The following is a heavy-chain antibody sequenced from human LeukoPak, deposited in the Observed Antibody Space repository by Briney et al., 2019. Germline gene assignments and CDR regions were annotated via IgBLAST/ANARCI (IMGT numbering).Heavy chain of an antibody. CDR2: ISAYNGNT. Sequence: ASVKVSCKASGGTFSSYAISWVRQAPGQGLEWMGWISAYNGNTNYAQKLQGRVTVTTDTSTSTAYMELRSLRSDDTAVYYCARDNVVVVPAVAPQYWGQGTLVTVSS. D-gene: IGHD2-2*01. V-gene: IGHV1-18*01. J-gene: IGHJ4*02. CDR1: GGTFSSYA. CDR3: ARDNVVVVPAVAPQY.